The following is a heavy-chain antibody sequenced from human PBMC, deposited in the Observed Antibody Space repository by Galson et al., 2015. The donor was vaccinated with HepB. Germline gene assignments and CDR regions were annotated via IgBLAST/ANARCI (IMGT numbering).Heavy chain of an antibody. D-gene: IGHD3-10*01. J-gene: IGHJ4*02. CDR3: AREGNHGSGPQTHFDY. CDR1: GFTFSSYA. V-gene: IGHV3-30-3*01. CDR2: ISYDGSNK. Sequence: SLRLSCAASGFTFSSYAMHWVRQAPGKGLEWVAVISYDGSNKYYADSVKGRFTVSRDNSKNTLYLQMSSLRAEDTAVYYCAREGNHGSGPQTHFDYWGQGTLVTVSS.